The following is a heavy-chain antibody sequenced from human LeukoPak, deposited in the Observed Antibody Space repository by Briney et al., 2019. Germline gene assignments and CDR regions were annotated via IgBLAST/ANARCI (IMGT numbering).Heavy chain of an antibody. Sequence: GGSLRLSCAASGFTFSNYDLNWVRQAPGKGLEWVSTIHKGGDTKYYAESVRGRFSISRDNSKNALYLQMHSLSAEDTAVYYCARRSQGAFDICGQGTMVIVSS. CDR1: GFTFSNYD. J-gene: IGHJ3*02. CDR2: IHKGGDTK. CDR3: ARRSQGAFDI. D-gene: IGHD1-26*01. V-gene: IGHV3-23*05.